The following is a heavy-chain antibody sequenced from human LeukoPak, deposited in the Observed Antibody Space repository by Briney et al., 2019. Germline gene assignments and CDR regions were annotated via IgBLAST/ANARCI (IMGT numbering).Heavy chain of an antibody. J-gene: IGHJ6*02. Sequence: SETLSLTCAVYGGSFSGYYWSWIRQPPGKGLEWIGEINHSGSTNYNPSLKSRVTISVDTSKNQFSLKLSSVTAAATAVYYCARGLGCSGGSCYSTYYYYGMDVWGQGTTVTVSS. CDR3: ARGLGCSGGSCYSTYYYYGMDV. D-gene: IGHD2-15*01. CDR2: INHSGST. CDR1: GGSFSGYY. V-gene: IGHV4-34*01.